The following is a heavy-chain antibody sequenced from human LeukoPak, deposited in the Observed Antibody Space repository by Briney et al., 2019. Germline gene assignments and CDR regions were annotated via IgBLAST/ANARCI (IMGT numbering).Heavy chain of an antibody. CDR3: ATILEWFPHYFDY. CDR1: GGSISPFY. CDR2: LDSSGST. J-gene: IGHJ4*02. D-gene: IGHD3-3*01. V-gene: IGHV4-4*07. Sequence: TSETLSLTCTVSGGSISPFYWSWIRQPAGKGLEWIGRLDSSGSTNYNPSLQSRVTMSVDTSKNQFSLKLRSVTAADTAVYYCATILEWFPHYFDYWGQGTLVTVSS.